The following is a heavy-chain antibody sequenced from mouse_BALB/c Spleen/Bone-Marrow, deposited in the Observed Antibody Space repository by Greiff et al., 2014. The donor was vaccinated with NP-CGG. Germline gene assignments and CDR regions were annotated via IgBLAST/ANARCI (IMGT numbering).Heavy chain of an antibody. CDR2: IDPANGNT. CDR1: GFNIKDTY. V-gene: IGHV14-3*02. J-gene: IGHJ1*01. D-gene: IGHD1-1*01. CDR3: ASYYYGRYFDV. Sequence: VQLQESGAELVKPAASVKLSCTASGFNIKDTYMHWVKQRPEQGLEWIGRIDPANGNTKYDPKFQGKATITADTSSNTAYLQLSSLTSEDTAVYYCASYYYGRYFDVWGAGTTVTVSS.